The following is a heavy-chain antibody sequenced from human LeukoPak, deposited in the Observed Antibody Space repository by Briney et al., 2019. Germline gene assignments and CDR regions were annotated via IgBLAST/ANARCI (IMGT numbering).Heavy chain of an antibody. Sequence: GASVKVSCKAPGYTFTSYYMHWVRQAPGQWLEWMGIINPSGGSTSYAQKFQGRVTMTRDTSTSTVYMELSSLRSEDTAVYYCARASRYYYDSSGYYFGYWGQGTLVTVSS. CDR2: INPSGGST. CDR1: GYTFTSYY. CDR3: ARASRYYYDSSGYYFGY. V-gene: IGHV1-46*01. J-gene: IGHJ4*02. D-gene: IGHD3-22*01.